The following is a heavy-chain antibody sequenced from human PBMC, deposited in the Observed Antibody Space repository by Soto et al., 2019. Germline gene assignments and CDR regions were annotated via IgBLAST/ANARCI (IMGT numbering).Heavy chain of an antibody. J-gene: IGHJ5*01. CDR3: ARFLQLFGMAENWSDT. V-gene: IGHV4-31*03. Sequence: SETLSLTCTVSGGSISSGGYYWSWIRQHPGKGLEWIGYIYYSGSTYYNPSLKSRVTISVDTSKNQFSLKLSSVTAADTAVYYCARFLQLFGMAENWSDTRGQGTLVTVSS. CDR1: GGSISSGGYY. D-gene: IGHD3-3*01. CDR2: IYYSGST.